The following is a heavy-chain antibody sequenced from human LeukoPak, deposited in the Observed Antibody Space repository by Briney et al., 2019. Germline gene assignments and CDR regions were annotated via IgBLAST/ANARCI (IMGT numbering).Heavy chain of an antibody. CDR1: GMTFDRHG. CDR3: VKDTIFTVDPFDY. Sequence: PGGSLRLSCEVSGMTFDRHGMHWVRQSPGKGQEWLTFIKYDGTRTDYEDSVKGRFTVSRDNSKNTLYLQMSNLRDEDTAVYYCVKDTIFTVDPFDYWGQGTLVTVSS. CDR2: IKYDGTRT. V-gene: IGHV3-30*02. J-gene: IGHJ4*02. D-gene: IGHD3-3*02.